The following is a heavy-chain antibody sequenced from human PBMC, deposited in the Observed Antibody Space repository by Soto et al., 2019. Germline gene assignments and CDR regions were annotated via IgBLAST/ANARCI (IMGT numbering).Heavy chain of an antibody. CDR1: GDTFASFG. CDR3: ARDQESITDRILQY. J-gene: IGHJ4*02. D-gene: IGHD3-10*01. Sequence: ASVKVSCKASGDTFASFGFSWVLQAPGQGLEWLGWISAYNGNTHYAQKVRDRVTLTTDTSTNTAYMELRSLTSDDTAVYYCARDQESITDRILQYWGQGTRVTVSS. V-gene: IGHV1-18*01. CDR2: ISAYNGNT.